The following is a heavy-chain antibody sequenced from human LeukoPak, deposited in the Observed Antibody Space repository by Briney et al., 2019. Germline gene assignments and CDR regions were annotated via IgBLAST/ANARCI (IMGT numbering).Heavy chain of an antibody. CDR3: ARGTNGDDSFYFDY. CDR1: GGSISSYY. J-gene: IGHJ4*02. D-gene: IGHD5-12*01. Sequence: SETLSLTCTVSGGSISSYYWSWIRQPPGKGLEWIGYIYYSGSTNYNPSLKSRVTISVGTSKNQFSLKLSSVSAADTAVYYCARGTNGDDSFYFDYWGQRTLVTVSS. CDR2: IYYSGST. V-gene: IGHV4-59*08.